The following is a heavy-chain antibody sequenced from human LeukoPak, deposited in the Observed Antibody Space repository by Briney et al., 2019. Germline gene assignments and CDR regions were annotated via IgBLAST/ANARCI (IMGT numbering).Heavy chain of an antibody. Sequence: PSETLPLTCTVAGGSISSHYWSWIRQPPGEGLEWIGYIYYSGSTNYNPSLKSRVTISVDTSKNQFSLKLSSVTAADTAVYYCAREALVGAGGFDYWGQGTLVTVSS. J-gene: IGHJ4*02. D-gene: IGHD1-26*01. CDR3: AREALVGAGGFDY. CDR2: IYYSGST. V-gene: IGHV4-59*11. CDR1: GGSISSHY.